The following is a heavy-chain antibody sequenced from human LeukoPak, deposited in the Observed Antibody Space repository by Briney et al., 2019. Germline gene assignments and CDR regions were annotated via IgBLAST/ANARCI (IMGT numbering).Heavy chain of an antibody. J-gene: IGHJ4*02. CDR1: GFTFSNYA. CDR3: ARAYYYDTSATPDY. CDR2: IWYDGSIK. Sequence: GGSLRLSCAASGFTFSNYAMHWVRQAPGKGLEWVAVIWYDGSIKYYADSVKGRFTISRDNSKNTLYLQMNSLRADDTAVYYCARAYYYDTSATPDYWGQGTLVTVSS. V-gene: IGHV3-33*08. D-gene: IGHD3-22*01.